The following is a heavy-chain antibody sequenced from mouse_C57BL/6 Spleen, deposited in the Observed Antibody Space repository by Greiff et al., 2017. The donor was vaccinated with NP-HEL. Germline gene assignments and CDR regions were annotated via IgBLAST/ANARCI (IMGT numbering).Heavy chain of an antibody. D-gene: IGHD2-3*01. CDR2: ILPGSGST. V-gene: IGHV1-9*01. Sequence: VHLVESGAELMKPGASVKLSCKATGYTFTGYWIEWVKQRPGHGLEWIGEILPGSGSTNYNEKFKGKATFTADTSSNTAYMQLSSLTTEDSAIYYCASSTLDGYYGVYFDYWGQGTTLTVSS. CDR1: GYTFTGYW. CDR3: ASSTLDGYYGVYFDY. J-gene: IGHJ2*01.